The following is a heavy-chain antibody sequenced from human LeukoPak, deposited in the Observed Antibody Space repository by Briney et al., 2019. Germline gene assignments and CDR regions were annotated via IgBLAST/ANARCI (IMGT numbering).Heavy chain of an antibody. CDR2: INPNSGGT. CDR3: ARDADYGDYGTYYYGMDV. J-gene: IGHJ6*02. D-gene: IGHD4-17*01. Sequence: ASVKVSCKASGYTFTGYYMHWVRQAPGQGLEWMGWINPNSGGTNYAQKFQGRVTMTRDTSISTAYMELGRLRSDDTAVYYCARDADYGDYGTYYYGMDVWGQGSTVTVS. CDR1: GYTFTGYY. V-gene: IGHV1-2*02.